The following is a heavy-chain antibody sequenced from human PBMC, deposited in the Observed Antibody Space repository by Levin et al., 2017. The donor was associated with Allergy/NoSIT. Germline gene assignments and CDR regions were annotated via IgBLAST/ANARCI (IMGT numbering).Heavy chain of an antibody. CDR1: GYSFTSYW. V-gene: IGHV5-51*01. D-gene: IGHD1-20*01. J-gene: IGHJ3*02. CDR3: ARHDSPGNWNDKDAFDI. Sequence: GESLKISCKGSGYSFTSYWIGWVRQMPGKGLEWMGIIYPGDSYTRYSPSFQGQVTISADKSISTAYLQWSSLKASDTAMYYCARHDSPGNWNDKDAFDIWGQGTKVTVSS. CDR2: IYPGDSYT.